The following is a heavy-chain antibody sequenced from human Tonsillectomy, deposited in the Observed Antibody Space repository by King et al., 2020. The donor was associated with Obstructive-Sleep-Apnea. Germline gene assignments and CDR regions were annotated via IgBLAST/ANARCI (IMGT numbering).Heavy chain of an antibody. CDR1: GYSFPSYW. CDR2: IDPIDSYT. V-gene: IGHV5-10-1*03. Sequence: VQLVESGAEVTKPGQSLRISCKTSGYSFPSYWIFWVRQIPGKGLVWMGRIDPIDSYTNYSPSFQGHVTMSADRSISTAYLQWSSLQASDTAVYYCATQGRIRGLEVYWGQGTQVIVSS. CDR3: ATQGRIRGLEVY. D-gene: IGHD3-3*01. J-gene: IGHJ4*02.